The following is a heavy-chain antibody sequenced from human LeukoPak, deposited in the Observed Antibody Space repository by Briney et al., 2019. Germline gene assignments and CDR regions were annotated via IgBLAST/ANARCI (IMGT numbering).Heavy chain of an antibody. D-gene: IGHD2-8*01. CDR3: ARGAYCTNGVCSNWFDP. V-gene: IGHV3-21*01. Sequence: GGSLRLSCAASGCTFSSYSMNGVRQAPGKGLEGVASISSSSSYIYYADSVKGRFTISRHNAKNSLYLQMNSLRAEDTAVYYCARGAYCTNGVCSNWFDPWGQGTLVTVSS. CDR1: GCTFSSYS. CDR2: ISSSSSYI. J-gene: IGHJ5*02.